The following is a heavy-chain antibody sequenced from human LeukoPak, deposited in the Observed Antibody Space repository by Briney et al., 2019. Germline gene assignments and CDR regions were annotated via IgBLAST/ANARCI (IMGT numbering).Heavy chain of an antibody. CDR1: GGSISGSSYF. CDR3: ARLHCSSTSCLFDP. J-gene: IGHJ5*02. D-gene: IGHD2-2*01. V-gene: IGHV4-39*07. Sequence: SETLSLTCTVSGGSISGSSYFWAWIRQPPGKGLEWIGSIYYSGSTYYNPSLESRVTISVDTSKNQFSLKLSSVTAADTAVYYCARLHCSSTSCLFDPWGQGTLVTVSS. CDR2: IYYSGST.